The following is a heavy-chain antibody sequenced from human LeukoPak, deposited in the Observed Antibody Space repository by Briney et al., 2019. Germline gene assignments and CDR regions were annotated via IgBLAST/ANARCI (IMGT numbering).Heavy chain of an antibody. CDR2: ISYDGSNK. V-gene: IGHV3-30*18. D-gene: IGHD2-2*01. J-gene: IGHJ4*02. CDR3: AKWPGGEPVPAGGQEVDY. CDR1: GFTFSSYG. Sequence: GRSLRLSCAASGFTFSSYGMHWVRQAPGKGLEWVAVISYDGSNKYYADSVKGRFTISRDNSKNMLYLQMNSLRAEDTAVYYCAKWPGGEPVPAGGQEVDYWGQGTLVTVSS.